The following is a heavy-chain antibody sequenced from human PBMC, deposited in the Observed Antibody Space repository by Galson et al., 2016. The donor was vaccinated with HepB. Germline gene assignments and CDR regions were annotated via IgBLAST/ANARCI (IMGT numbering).Heavy chain of an antibody. J-gene: IGHJ5*02. Sequence: SLRLSCAASGFVFSNYGMHWVRQAPGKGLEWVAGLSYNGLNQHYPDSLMGRFTVSRDNSKSIMYLQMDSLRPDDTAVYYCTKQVAEGGLGDTWGQGTVATVSS. CDR2: LSYNGLNQ. CDR3: TKQVAEGGLGDT. V-gene: IGHV3-30*18. CDR1: GFVFSNYG. D-gene: IGHD2-15*01.